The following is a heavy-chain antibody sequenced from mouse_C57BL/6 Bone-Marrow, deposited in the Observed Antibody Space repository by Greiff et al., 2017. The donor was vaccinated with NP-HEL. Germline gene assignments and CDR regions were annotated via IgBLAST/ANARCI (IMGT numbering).Heavy chain of an antibody. V-gene: IGHV1-66*01. CDR2: IYPGSGNT. CDR1: GYSFTSYY. J-gene: IGHJ2*01. CDR3: ARRYYGNYGDYFDY. D-gene: IGHD2-1*01. Sequence: VKLQESGPELVKPGASVKISCKASGYSFTSYYIHWVKQRPGQGLEWIGWIYPGSGNTKYNEKFKGKATLTADTSSSTAYMQLSSLTSEDSAVYYCARRYYGNYGDYFDYWGQGTTLTVSS.